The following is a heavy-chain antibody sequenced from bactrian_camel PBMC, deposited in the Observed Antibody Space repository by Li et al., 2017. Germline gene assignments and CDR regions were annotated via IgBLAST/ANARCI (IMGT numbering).Heavy chain of an antibody. J-gene: IGHJ4*01. CDR1: GIMFSSQH. CDR3: ATDFPYQRTVY. Sequence: HVQLVESGGGPVQPGGSLRLSCVGSGIMFSSQHMNWARQAPGKGLEWVATIWGGSALTTYADSVQGRFAVSRDNAKNTLYLQMNSLSSEDTALYYCATDFPYQRTVYWGQGTQVTVS. V-gene: IGHV3-2*01. CDR2: IWGGSALT.